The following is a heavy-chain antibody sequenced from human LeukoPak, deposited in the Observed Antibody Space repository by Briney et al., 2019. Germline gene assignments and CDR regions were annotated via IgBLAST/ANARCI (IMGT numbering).Heavy chain of an antibody. Sequence: SETLSLTCAVYGGSFSGYYWSWIRQPPGKGLEWIGEINHSGSTNYNPSLKSRVTISVDTSKNQFSLKLSSVTAADTAVYYCARGRGRYSVPPYYFDYWGQGTLVTVSS. V-gene: IGHV4-34*01. D-gene: IGHD3-9*01. J-gene: IGHJ4*02. CDR2: INHSGST. CDR3: ARGRGRYSVPPYYFDY. CDR1: GGSFSGYY.